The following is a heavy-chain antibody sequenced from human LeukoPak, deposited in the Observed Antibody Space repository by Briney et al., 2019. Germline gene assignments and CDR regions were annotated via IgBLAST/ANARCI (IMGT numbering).Heavy chain of an antibody. CDR1: GFTFSASW. Sequence: GGSLRLSCAASGFTFSASWMTWVRQAPGRGLEWVANVDPDANTKNYLDSVKGRFTISRDNARNSLYLQMNRLRAEDTAIYYCARDPALGALDYWGQGTLVTVSS. CDR3: ARDPALGALDY. V-gene: IGHV3-7*01. J-gene: IGHJ4*02. CDR2: VDPDANTK.